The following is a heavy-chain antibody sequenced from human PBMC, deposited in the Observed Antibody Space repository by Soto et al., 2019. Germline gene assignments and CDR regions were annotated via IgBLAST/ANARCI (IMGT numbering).Heavy chain of an antibody. D-gene: IGHD6-13*01. CDR3: AKDGGIAAAGPIDNWFDP. J-gene: IGHJ5*02. Sequence: VGSLRLSCAASGFTFSSYAMSWVRQAPGKGLEWVSAISGSGGSTYYADSVKGRFTISRDNSKNTLYLQMNSLRAEDTAVYYCAKDGGIAAAGPIDNWFDPLGPGNPGHRLL. V-gene: IGHV3-23*01. CDR2: ISGSGGST. CDR1: GFTFSSYA.